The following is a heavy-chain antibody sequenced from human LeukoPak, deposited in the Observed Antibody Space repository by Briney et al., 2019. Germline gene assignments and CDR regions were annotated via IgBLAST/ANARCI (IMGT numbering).Heavy chain of an antibody. D-gene: IGHD5-12*01. V-gene: IGHV2-26*01. CDR1: GFSLSNARMG. CDR2: IFSNDEK. Sequence: SGPTLVKPTETLTLACTVSGFSLSNARMGVSWIRQPPGKALEWLAHIFSNDEKSYSTSLKSRLTISKDTSKSQVVLTMTNMDPVDTATYYCARMVAYDPCYYYGMDVWGQGTTVTVSS. J-gene: IGHJ6*02. CDR3: ARMVAYDPCYYYGMDV.